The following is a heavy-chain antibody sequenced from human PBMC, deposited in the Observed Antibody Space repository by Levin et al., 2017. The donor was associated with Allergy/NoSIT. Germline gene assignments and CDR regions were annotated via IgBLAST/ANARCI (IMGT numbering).Heavy chain of an antibody. CDR3: AGEPNSPYYYHYGLDV. CDR2: IYYDGSA. V-gene: IGHV4-39*07. J-gene: IGHJ6*02. Sequence: SQTLSLTCSVSGGSISDDSYYWAWVRQPPGKGLEWLGSIYYDGSAYYNPSLKTRLTISVDTSKNQFSLRVNSVTAADTAVYYCAGEPNSPYYYHYGLDVWGPGTTVTVSS. D-gene: IGHD2/OR15-2a*01. CDR1: GGSISDDSYY.